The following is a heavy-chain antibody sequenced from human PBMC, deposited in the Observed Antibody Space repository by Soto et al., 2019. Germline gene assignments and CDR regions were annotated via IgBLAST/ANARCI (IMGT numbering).Heavy chain of an antibody. Sequence: EVQLVESGEGLVQPGGSLRLSCAAYGFTFSSYNIHWIRQAPGKGLEFVSAISRSGDRTYYADSGKGRFTITRDNSKNTVWLQMGSLRAEDMAVYYCARARCSSGQCYYFDYWGRGALVSVSS. CDR1: GFTFSSYN. J-gene: IGHJ4*02. D-gene: IGHD2-15*01. CDR2: ISRSGDRT. CDR3: ARARCSSGQCYYFDY. V-gene: IGHV3-64*02.